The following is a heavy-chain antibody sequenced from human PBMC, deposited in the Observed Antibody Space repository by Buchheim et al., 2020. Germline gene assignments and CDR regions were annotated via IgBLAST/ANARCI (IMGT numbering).Heavy chain of an antibody. CDR1: GFTFSSYA. J-gene: IGHJ4*02. D-gene: IGHD2-2*01. V-gene: IGHV3-23*01. Sequence: EVQLLESGGGLVQPGGSLRLSCAASGFTFSSYAMSWVRQAPGKGLEWVSAISGSGGSTYYADSVKGRFTIPRDNSKNTLYLQMNSLRAEDTAVYYCAKDLSDIVVVPAASFDYWGQGTL. CDR2: ISGSGGST. CDR3: AKDLSDIVVVPAASFDY.